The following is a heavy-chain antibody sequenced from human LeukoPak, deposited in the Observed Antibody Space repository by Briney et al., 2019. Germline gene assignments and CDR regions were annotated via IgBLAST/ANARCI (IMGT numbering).Heavy chain of an antibody. Sequence: QPGRALRLSCATSGFTFSTYGMHWVRQSPDKGLEWVAVIWYDGTKKYYGESVEGRFTISRDDSKNTLYLEMNSLRVEDTAVYYCARVDSAGYPAFENWGQGTLVVVSS. D-gene: IGHD3-9*01. J-gene: IGHJ4*02. CDR2: IWYDGTKK. V-gene: IGHV3-33*01. CDR3: ARVDSAGYPAFEN. CDR1: GFTFSTYG.